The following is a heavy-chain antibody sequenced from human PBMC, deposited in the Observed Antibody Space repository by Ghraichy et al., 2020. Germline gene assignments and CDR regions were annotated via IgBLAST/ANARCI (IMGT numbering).Heavy chain of an antibody. J-gene: IGHJ6*03. Sequence: GESLNISCAASGFTFSSYWMHWVRQAPGKGLVWVSRINSDGSSTSYADSVKGRFTISRDNAKNTLYLQMNSLRAEDTAVYYCVVWFGELSTPRNYYYYYMDVWGKGTTVTVSS. CDR1: GFTFSSYW. V-gene: IGHV3-74*01. CDR3: VVWFGELSTPRNYYYYYMDV. CDR2: INSDGSST. D-gene: IGHD3-10*01.